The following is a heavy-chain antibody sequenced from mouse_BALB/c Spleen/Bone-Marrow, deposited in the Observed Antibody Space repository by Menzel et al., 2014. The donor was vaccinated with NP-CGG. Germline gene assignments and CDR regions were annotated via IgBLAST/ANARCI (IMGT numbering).Heavy chain of an antibody. CDR3: TRWYYGNYFDY. CDR2: INPSNGGT. D-gene: IGHD2-1*01. J-gene: IGHJ2*01. CDR1: GYTFTSYY. V-gene: IGHV1S81*02. Sequence: VQLQQSGAELVKPGASVKLSCKASGYTFTSYYMYWVKQRLGQGLEWIGEINPSNGGTSFNEKFKSKATLTVDKSSSTAYMQLSGLTSEDSAVYYCTRWYYGNYFDYWGQGTTLTVSS.